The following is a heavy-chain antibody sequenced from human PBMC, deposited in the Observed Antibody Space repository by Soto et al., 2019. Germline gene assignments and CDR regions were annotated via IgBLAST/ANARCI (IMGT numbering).Heavy chain of an antibody. J-gene: IGHJ6*02. CDR2: INSDGSST. Sequence: GGSLRLSCAASGFTFSSYWMHWVRQAPGKGLVWVSRINSDGSSTSYADSVKGRFTISRDNAKNTLYLQMNSLRAEDTAVYYCARDPRPGDSGAFYYYYGMDVWGQGTTVTAP. CDR1: GFTFSSYW. CDR3: ARDPRPGDSGAFYYYYGMDV. D-gene: IGHD3-10*01. V-gene: IGHV3-74*01.